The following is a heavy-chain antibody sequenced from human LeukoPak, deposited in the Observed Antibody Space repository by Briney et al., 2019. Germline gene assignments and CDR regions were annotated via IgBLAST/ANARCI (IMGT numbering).Heavy chain of an antibody. J-gene: IGHJ4*02. CDR2: INAGNGNT. Sequence: ASVAVSFTASGYTFTSYAMHWVRQAPGQRLEWMGWINAGNGNTKYSQKFQGRVTITRDTSASTAYMELSSLRSEDTAVYYCARDDYGDYGGFDYWGQGTLVTVSS. CDR3: ARDDYGDYGGFDY. CDR1: GYTFTSYA. D-gene: IGHD4-17*01. V-gene: IGHV1-3*01.